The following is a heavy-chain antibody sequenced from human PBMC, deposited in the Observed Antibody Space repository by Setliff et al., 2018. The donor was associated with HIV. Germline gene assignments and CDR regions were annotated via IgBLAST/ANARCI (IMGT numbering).Heavy chain of an antibody. J-gene: IGHJ4*02. D-gene: IGHD5-18*01. CDR3: ASIELAAMVPVDY. CDR1: GFTFSSYA. CDR2: ISSSGSYI. Sequence: GSLRLSCAASGFTFSSYAMTWVRQAPGKGLEWVSSISSSGSYIYYADSVKGRFTISRDNAKNSLFLQMNSLRAEDTAVYYCASIELAAMVPVDYWGQGTLVTVSS. V-gene: IGHV3-21*01.